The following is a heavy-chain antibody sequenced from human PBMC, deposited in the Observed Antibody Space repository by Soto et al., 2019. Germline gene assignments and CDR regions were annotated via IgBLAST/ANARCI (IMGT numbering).Heavy chain of an antibody. D-gene: IGHD1-20*01. J-gene: IGHJ6*02. Sequence: PGGSLRLSCAASGLTVSSNDMSGVRQSPGKGLEWVSVIYSGGSKHDADSVKGRFTISRDNSRNMVYLQMNSLRVDDTAVYFCASSSRKDYNFGMDAWGQGTTVTVSS. CDR3: ASSSRKDYNFGMDA. CDR1: GLTVSSND. V-gene: IGHV3-53*01. CDR2: IYSGGSK.